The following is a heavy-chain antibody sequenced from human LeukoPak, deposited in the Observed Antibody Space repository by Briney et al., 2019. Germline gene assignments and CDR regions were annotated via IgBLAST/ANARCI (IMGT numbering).Heavy chain of an antibody. J-gene: IGHJ5*02. V-gene: IGHV4-59*01. CDR2: IYCSGST. D-gene: IGHD3-3*01. CDR3: AREIDFWSGSLRFDP. Sequence: SETLSLTCTVSGGSISSYYWSWIRQPPGKGLEWIGYIYCSGSTNYNPSLKSRVTISVDTSKNQFSLKLSSVTAADAAVYYCAREIDFWSGSLRFDPWGQGTLVTVSS. CDR1: GGSISSYY.